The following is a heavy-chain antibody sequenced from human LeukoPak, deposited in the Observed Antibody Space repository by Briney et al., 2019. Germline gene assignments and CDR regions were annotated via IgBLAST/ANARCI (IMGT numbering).Heavy chain of an antibody. D-gene: IGHD3-10*01. V-gene: IGHV4-34*01. CDR2: INHSGST. CDR3: TKSDGYGLIRI. J-gene: IGHJ3*02. Sequence: SETLSLTCAVYGGSFSGYYWSWIRQPPGKGLEWIGEINHSGSTNYNPSLKSRVTISVDTPKNQFSLKVISMTAADTAVYYCTKSDGYGLIRICGRGTMVTVSS. CDR1: GGSFSGYY.